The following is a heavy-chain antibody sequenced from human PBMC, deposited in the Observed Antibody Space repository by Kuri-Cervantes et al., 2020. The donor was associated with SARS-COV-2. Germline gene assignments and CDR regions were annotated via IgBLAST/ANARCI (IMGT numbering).Heavy chain of an antibody. D-gene: IGHD2-8*02. V-gene: IGHV4-28*03. J-gene: IGHJ4*02. CDR3: ARVRYCTATNCMPYCDY. Sequence: PCAASGYSITSKNWWGWIRQPPGKGLEWIGYVYHSGSTNYSPSFKSRVTTSIDTSKNHFSLKLNSVTAADTAVYYCARVRYCTATNCMPYCDYWGQGTLVTVSS. CDR2: VYHSGST. CDR1: GYSITSKNW.